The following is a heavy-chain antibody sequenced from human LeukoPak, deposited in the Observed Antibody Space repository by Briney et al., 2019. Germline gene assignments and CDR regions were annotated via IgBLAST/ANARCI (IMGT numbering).Heavy chain of an antibody. Sequence: GGSLRLSCAASGFTFSGYWMHWVRQAPGKGLVWVSRINTDGSSTTYADSVKGRFTISRDSSKNTLYLQMNSLRAEDTAVYYCATRRGDFDYWGQGALVTVSS. J-gene: IGHJ4*02. CDR3: ATRRGDFDY. CDR2: INTDGSST. CDR1: GFTFSGYW. V-gene: IGHV3-74*01.